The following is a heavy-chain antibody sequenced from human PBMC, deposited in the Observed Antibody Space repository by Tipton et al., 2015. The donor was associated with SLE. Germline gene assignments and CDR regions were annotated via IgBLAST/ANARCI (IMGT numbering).Heavy chain of an antibody. Sequence: TLFLTCTVSGGSISSSSYYWGWIRQPPGKGLEWIGYIYYSGSTNYNPSLKSRVTISVDTSKNQFSLKLSSVTAADTAVYYCATSSQFNYYGSGSYLDYWGQGTLVTVSS. D-gene: IGHD3-10*01. V-gene: IGHV4-61*05. CDR1: GGSISSSSYY. CDR2: IYYSGST. J-gene: IGHJ4*02. CDR3: ATSSQFNYYGSGSYLDY.